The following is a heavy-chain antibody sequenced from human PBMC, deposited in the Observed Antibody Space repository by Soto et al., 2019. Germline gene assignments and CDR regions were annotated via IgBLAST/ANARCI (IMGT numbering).Heavy chain of an antibody. CDR2: IYYSGST. V-gene: IGHV4-39*01. CDR3: ARHDWAKPFDY. J-gene: IGHJ4*02. CDR1: GCSISRSSYY. D-gene: IGHD3-9*01. Sequence: QLQLQESGPGLVKPSETLSLTCTVSGCSISRSSYYWGWIRQPPGKGLEWIGSIYYSGSTYYNPSLKGRVTISVDTSKNQFSLKLSSVTAADTAVYYCARHDWAKPFDYWGQGTLVTVSS.